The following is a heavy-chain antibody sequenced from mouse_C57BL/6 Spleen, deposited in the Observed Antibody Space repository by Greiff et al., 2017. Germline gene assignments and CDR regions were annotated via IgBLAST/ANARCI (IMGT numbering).Heavy chain of an antibody. D-gene: IGHD2-4*01. J-gene: IGHJ3*01. Sequence: EVKLMESGEGLVKPGGSLKLSCAASGFTFSSYAMSWVPQTPEKRLEWVAYISSGGAYIYYADTVKGRFTISRDNARNTLYLQMSSLKSEDTAMYYCTRGYDYSFAYWGQGTLVTVSA. CDR3: TRGYDYSFAY. CDR2: ISSGGAYI. CDR1: GFTFSSYA. V-gene: IGHV5-9-1*02.